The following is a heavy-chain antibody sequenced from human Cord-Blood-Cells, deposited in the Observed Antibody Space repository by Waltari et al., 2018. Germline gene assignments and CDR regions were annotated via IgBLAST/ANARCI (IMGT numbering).Heavy chain of an antibody. CDR1: GFTFRSYS. D-gene: IGHD2-2*01. CDR3: ARKYCSSTSCYDAFDI. CDR2: ISSSSSTI. V-gene: IGHV3-48*01. Sequence: EVQLVESGGGLVQPGGSLRLSCAASGFTFRSYSMNWVRQAPGKGLEWVSYISSSSSTIYYADSVKGRFTISRDNAKNSLYLQMNSLRAEDTAVYYCARKYCSSTSCYDAFDIWGQGTMVTVSS. J-gene: IGHJ3*02.